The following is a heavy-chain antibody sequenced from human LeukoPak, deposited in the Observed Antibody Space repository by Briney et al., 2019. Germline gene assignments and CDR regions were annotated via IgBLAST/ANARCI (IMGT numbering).Heavy chain of an antibody. CDR3: ARGYYDSSGYYGAFDI. D-gene: IGHD3-22*01. Sequence: GGSLRLSCAASGFTFSSYAMSWVRQAPGKGLEWVSTISVSGGNTYYADSVKGRFTISRDNSKNTLYLQMNSLRAEDTAVYYCARGYYDSSGYYGAFDIWGQGTMVTVSS. J-gene: IGHJ3*02. CDR2: ISVSGGNT. CDR1: GFTFSSYA. V-gene: IGHV3-23*01.